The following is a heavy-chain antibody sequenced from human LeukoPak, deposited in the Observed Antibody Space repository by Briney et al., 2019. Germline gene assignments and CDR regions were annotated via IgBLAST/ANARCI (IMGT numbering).Heavy chain of an antibody. V-gene: IGHV3-23*01. CDR1: GSTFSSYA. D-gene: IGHD3-10*01. CDR3: ATDGGLLWFGELRH. CDR2: ISGSGGST. Sequence: GSLRLSCAASGSTFSSYAMSWVRQAPGKGLGWVSAISGSGGSTYYADSVKGRFTISRDNSKNTLYLQMNSLRAEDTAVYYCATDGGLLWFGELRHWGQGTLVTVSS. J-gene: IGHJ4*02.